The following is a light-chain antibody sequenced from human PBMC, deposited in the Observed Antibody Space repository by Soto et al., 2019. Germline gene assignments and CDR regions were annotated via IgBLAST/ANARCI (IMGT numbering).Light chain of an antibody. Sequence: QSALTQPASVSGSPGQSITISCTGSSTYFLSYDAVSWYQHHPGKAPKLIIYEGNKRPSGVSNRFSGPRSGNMASLTISGLQAEDEADYYCCSYVYPNSWVFGGGTKLTVL. CDR3: CSYVYPNSWV. CDR1: STYFLSYDA. V-gene: IGLV2-23*01. J-gene: IGLJ3*02. CDR2: EGN.